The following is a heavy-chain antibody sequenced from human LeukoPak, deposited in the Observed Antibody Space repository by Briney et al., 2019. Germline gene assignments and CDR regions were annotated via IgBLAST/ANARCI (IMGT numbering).Heavy chain of an antibody. Sequence: SETLSLTCAVYGGSFSGYYWSWIRQPPGKGLEWIGEINHSGSTNYNPSLKSRVTISVDTSKNQFSLKLSSVTAADTAVYYCARSYDSSGYPLFDYWGQGTLVTVSS. CDR1: GGSFSGYY. D-gene: IGHD3-22*01. J-gene: IGHJ4*02. CDR2: INHSGST. CDR3: ARSYDSSGYPLFDY. V-gene: IGHV4-34*01.